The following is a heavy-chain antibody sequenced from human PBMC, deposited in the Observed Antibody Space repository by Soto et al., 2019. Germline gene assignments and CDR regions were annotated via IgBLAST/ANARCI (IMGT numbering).Heavy chain of an antibody. D-gene: IGHD2-15*01. J-gene: IGHJ5*02. CDR2: INYSGTT. Sequence: PSETLSLTCTVSGGSISSSSYYWAWIRQPPGKGLEWIGSINYSGTTYYIASLKSRVTISIDTSKNQFSPRLNSVTAADTAVYYCARLVACSGGSCRFDPWGQGTLVTVSS. CDR1: GGSISSSSYY. CDR3: ARLVACSGGSCRFDP. V-gene: IGHV4-39*01.